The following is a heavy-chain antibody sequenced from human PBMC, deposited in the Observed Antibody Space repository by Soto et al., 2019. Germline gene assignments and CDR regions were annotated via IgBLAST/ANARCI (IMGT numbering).Heavy chain of an antibody. CDR3: AKRGGPDDPLDY. V-gene: IGHV3-30*18. J-gene: IGHJ4*02. CDR2: ISYHGSKK. Sequence: PGGSLRLSCAASGFTFSSHGMHWVRQAPGKGLEWVAVISYHGSKKNYADSVKGRFTISRDNSRNTLYLQLNSLRPEDTAFYYCAKRGGPDDPLDYWGQGTLVTVSS. CDR1: GFTFSSHG. D-gene: IGHD2-15*01.